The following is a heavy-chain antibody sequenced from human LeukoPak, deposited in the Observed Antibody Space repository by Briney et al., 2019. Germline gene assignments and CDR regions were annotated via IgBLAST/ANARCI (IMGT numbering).Heavy chain of an antibody. D-gene: IGHD3-3*01. CDR2: IIPILGIA. Sequence: ASVKVSCKASGGTFSSYAISWVRQAPGQGLEWMGRIIPILGIANYAQKFQGRVTITTDESTSTAYMELSSLRSEDTAVYYCARKSLDDFWSGLDYWGQGTLVAVSS. J-gene: IGHJ4*02. CDR1: GGTFSSYA. CDR3: ARKSLDDFWSGLDY. V-gene: IGHV1-69*04.